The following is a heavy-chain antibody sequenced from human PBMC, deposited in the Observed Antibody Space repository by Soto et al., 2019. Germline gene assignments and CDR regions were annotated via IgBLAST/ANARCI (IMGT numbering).Heavy chain of an antibody. J-gene: IGHJ3*02. D-gene: IGHD3-22*01. CDR2: IYPGDSDT. CDR3: ARHAYYYDSSGYNDAFDI. V-gene: IGHV5-51*01. CDR1: GYSFTSYW. Sequence: GESLKISCKGSGYSFTSYWIGWVRQMPGKGLEWMGIIYPGDSDTRYSPSFQGQVTISADKSISTAYLQWSSLKASDTAMYYCARHAYYYDSSGYNDAFDIWGQGTMVT.